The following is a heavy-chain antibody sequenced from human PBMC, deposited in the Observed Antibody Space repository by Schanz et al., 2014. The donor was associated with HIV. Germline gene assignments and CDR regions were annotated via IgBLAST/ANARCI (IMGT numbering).Heavy chain of an antibody. CDR3: ARAAFSSEYYYGMDV. D-gene: IGHD3-3*02. CDR2: INPNSGGT. J-gene: IGHJ6*02. V-gene: IGHV1-2*02. CDR1: GYTFSGYY. Sequence: QVHLVQSGAEVKKPGASVKVSCKASGYTFSGYYIHWVRQAPGQGLEWMGWINPNSGGTNYAQKFQGRVTIIADESTSTAYMELSSLRSADTAVYFCARAAFSSEYYYGMDVWGQGTTVTVSS.